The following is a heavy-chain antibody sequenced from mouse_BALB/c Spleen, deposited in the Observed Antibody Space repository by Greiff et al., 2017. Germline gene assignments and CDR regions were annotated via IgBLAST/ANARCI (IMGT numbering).Heavy chain of an antibody. CDR1: GFTFSSFG. D-gene: IGHD2-3*01. Sequence: EVMLVESGGGLVQPGGSRKLSCAASGFTFSSFGMHWVRQAPEKGLEWVAYISSGSSTIYYADTVKGRFTISRDNPKNTLFLQMTSLRSEDTAMYYCARGLGLLRFDDWGQGTTLTVSS. V-gene: IGHV5-17*02. CDR3: ARGLGLLRFDD. CDR2: ISSGSSTI. J-gene: IGHJ2*01.